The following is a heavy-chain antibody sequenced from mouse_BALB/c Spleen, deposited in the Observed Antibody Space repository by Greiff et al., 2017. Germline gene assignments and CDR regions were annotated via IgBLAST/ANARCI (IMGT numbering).Heavy chain of an antibody. CDR3: ARRGNGYPFAY. J-gene: IGHJ3*01. Sequence: EVQLPESGAELVKPGASVKLSCTASGFNIKDTYMHWVKQRPEQGLEWIGRIDPANGNTKYDPKFQGKATITADTSSNTAYLQLSSLPSEDTAVYYCARRGNGYPFAYWGQGTLVTVSA. D-gene: IGHD1-2*01. CDR1: GFNIKDTY. CDR2: IDPANGNT. V-gene: IGHV14-3*02.